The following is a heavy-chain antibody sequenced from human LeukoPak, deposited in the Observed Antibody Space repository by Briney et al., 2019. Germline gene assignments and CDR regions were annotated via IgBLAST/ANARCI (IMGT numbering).Heavy chain of an antibody. Sequence: SETLSLTCTVSGGSIRSYYWSWIRQPPGEGLEWIGYIYYSGSTNYNPSLKSRVAISLDTSKNQFSLKLSSVTAADTAVYYCARRVVVVAANDKSDAFDMWGQGTVVTVSS. J-gene: IGHJ3*02. CDR1: GGSIRSYY. D-gene: IGHD2-15*01. V-gene: IGHV4-59*01. CDR3: ARRVVVVAANDKSDAFDM. CDR2: IYYSGST.